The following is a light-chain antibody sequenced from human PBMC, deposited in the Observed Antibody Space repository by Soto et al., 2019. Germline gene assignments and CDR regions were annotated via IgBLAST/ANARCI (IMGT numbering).Light chain of an antibody. CDR1: QSVGRNF. CDR2: GAS. V-gene: IGKV3-20*01. J-gene: IGKJ4*01. Sequence: EIVLTQSPGTLSLSPGESTTLSCRASQSVGRNFLAWYQQQPGRAPRLLIHGASYRATGVPDRFSGSASEKDFPLTISRLEPEDFAVYYCHQYAASPLTFGGGTKVEIK. CDR3: HQYAASPLT.